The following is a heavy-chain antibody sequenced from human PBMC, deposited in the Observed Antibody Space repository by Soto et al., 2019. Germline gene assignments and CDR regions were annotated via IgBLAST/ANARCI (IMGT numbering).Heavy chain of an antibody. J-gene: IGHJ3*01. V-gene: IGHV3-30*04. CDR3: ARSFCSRSRCGGNDGFDF. CDR2: MTVAGSTI. Sequence: QVQLVESGGGVVQPGRSLRLSCAASGFTFNSYVIHWVRQAPGKGLEWVAGMTVAGSTIFYADSVKGRFTISIDNSKNTVYLQMNSLRVEDTALYYCARSFCSRSRCGGNDGFDFWGQGKMVIVSS. D-gene: IGHD2-2*01. CDR1: GFTFNSYV.